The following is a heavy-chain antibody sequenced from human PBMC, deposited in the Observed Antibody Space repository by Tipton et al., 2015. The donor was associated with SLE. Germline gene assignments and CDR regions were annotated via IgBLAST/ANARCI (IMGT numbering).Heavy chain of an antibody. D-gene: IGHD6-13*01. CDR1: GFTVSSNY. Sequence: SLRLSCAASGFTVSSNYMSWVRQAPGKGLEWVSVIYSGGSTYYADSVKGRFTISRDNSKNTLYLQMNSLRAEDTAVYYCARAEESGYSSSWGLYYYYYYMDVWGKGTTVTVSS. V-gene: IGHV3-53*01. CDR3: ARAEESGYSSSWGLYYYYYYMDV. J-gene: IGHJ6*03. CDR2: IYSGGST.